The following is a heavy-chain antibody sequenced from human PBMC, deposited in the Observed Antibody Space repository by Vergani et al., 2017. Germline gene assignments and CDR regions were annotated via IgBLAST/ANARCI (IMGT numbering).Heavy chain of an antibody. D-gene: IGHD1-26*01. CDR3: ARGHPVGSY. V-gene: IGHV3-7*01. CDR1: GFLFSDYW. CDR2: IKGDGSAK. Sequence: EVQLVESGGGLVQPGGSLRLSCAASGFLFSDYWLNWVRQSPGKGLEWVAAIKGDGSAKQYVESVKGRFTISRDNAKSSLYLQMNSLRVADTAVYYCARGHPVGSYWGQGTLVTVSS. J-gene: IGHJ4*02.